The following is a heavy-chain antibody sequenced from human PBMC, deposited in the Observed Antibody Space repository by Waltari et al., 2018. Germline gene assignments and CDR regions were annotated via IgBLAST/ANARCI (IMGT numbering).Heavy chain of an antibody. CDR1: GFSFSGSS. CDR3: SGGEVTGTDF. Sequence: EVQVVESGGGLVQPGGSLKLHCATAGFSFSGSSIHWVRQTSGKGLEWVGRIRREPYNYATAYSASVKGRFTISRDDSKNTAFLQMNSLMTEDTAVYYCSGGEVTGTDFWGQGTLVTVSS. D-gene: IGHD6-19*01. CDR2: IRREPYNYAT. V-gene: IGHV3-73*01. J-gene: IGHJ4*02.